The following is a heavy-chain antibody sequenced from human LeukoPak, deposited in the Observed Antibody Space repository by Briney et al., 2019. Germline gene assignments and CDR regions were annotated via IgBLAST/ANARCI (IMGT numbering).Heavy chain of an antibody. J-gene: IGHJ4*02. CDR2: IYPGESDT. V-gene: IGHV5-51*01. CDR1: GYTFTNLW. CDR3: ARRLSSPPLSDY. D-gene: IGHD2-2*01. Sequence: GESLKLSCQGSGYTFTNLWIGWARQMPGKGLEWMGIIYPGESDTRYSSSFQGQVTISAEKSISTAYLHWSRLKTSDTAMYYCARRLSSPPLSDYWGQGTLINVS.